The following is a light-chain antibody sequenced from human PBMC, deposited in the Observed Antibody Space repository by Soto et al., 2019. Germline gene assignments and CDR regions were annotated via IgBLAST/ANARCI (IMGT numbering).Light chain of an antibody. CDR1: QSVSSNN. V-gene: IGKV3-20*01. Sequence: EIVLTQSPGTLSLSPGERATLSCRASQSVSSNNLAWYQQRPGQAPRVVIYGASTRATGIPERFSGSGSGTDFTLTISRLEPEDFAVYYCLQHNNWWTFGQGTKVDIK. J-gene: IGKJ1*01. CDR2: GAS. CDR3: LQHNNWWT.